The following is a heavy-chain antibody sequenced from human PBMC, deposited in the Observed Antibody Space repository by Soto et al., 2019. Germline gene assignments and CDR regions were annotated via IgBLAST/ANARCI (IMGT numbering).Heavy chain of an antibody. J-gene: IGHJ5*02. CDR2: ITPIFDTT. D-gene: IGHD3-9*01. V-gene: IGHV1-69*06. Sequence: QIHLVQSGAEVKKPGSSVKISCKASGGTFSNYAISWVRQAPGQGLEWMGGITPIFDTTNYAQKFQGRLTITADTSTSTAYMELSGLRSDDTAIYFCARYPNSLNIWFDPWGQGTLVTVSS. CDR3: ARYPNSLNIWFDP. CDR1: GGTFSNYA.